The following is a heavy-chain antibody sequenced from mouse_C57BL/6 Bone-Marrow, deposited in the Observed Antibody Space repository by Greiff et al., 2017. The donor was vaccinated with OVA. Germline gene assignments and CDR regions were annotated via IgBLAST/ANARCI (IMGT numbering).Heavy chain of an antibody. V-gene: IGHV1-81*01. CDR1: GYTFTSYG. CDR3: AKRAY. CDR2: IYPRNGNT. J-gene: IGHJ3*01. Sequence: QVQLQQSGAELARPGASVKLSCKASGYTFTSYGISWVKQRTGQGLEWIGEIYPRNGNTHYNEKFKGKATLTADKASSTAYMELRSLTSEDSAVYVCAKRAYWGQGTRVTVSA.